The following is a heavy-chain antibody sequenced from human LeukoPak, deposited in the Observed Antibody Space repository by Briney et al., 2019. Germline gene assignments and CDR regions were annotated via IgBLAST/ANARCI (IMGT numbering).Heavy chain of an antibody. D-gene: IGHD3-22*01. V-gene: IGHV3-30-3*01. J-gene: IGHJ6*02. CDR3: AKAQGNYYDSSGYYYYGMDV. Sequence: GGSLRLSCAASGFTFSSYAMHWVRQAPGKGLEWVAVISYDGSNKYYADSVKGRFTISRDNSKNTLYLQMNSLRAEDTAVYYCAKAQGNYYDSSGYYYYGMDVWGQGTTVTVSS. CDR1: GFTFSSYA. CDR2: ISYDGSNK.